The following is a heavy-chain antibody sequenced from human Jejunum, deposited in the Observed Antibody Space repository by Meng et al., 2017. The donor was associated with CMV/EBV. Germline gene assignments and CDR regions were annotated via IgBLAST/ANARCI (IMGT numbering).Heavy chain of an antibody. V-gene: IGHV4-30-4*01. CDR1: GRSLHSGHSC. J-gene: IGHJ4*02. D-gene: IGHD2-21*01. Sequence: GPGFVEPSQLLSLTCPVSGRSLHSGHSCSVWLRQPPGKGLESIGYIHHSGSAYYIPSLKSRVSISVDTSKNKFSLNLNSMTAADTAVYYCASFDHIPRRNYFDYWGQGTLVTVSS. CDR3: ASFDHIPRRNYFDY. CDR2: IHHSGSA.